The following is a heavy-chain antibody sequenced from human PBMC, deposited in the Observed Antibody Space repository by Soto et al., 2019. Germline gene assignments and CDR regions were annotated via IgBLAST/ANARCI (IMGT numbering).Heavy chain of an antibody. CDR2: ISAYNGNT. D-gene: IGHD3-22*01. V-gene: IGHV1-18*01. CDR1: GYTFTSYG. Sequence: QVQLVQSGAEVKKPGASVKVSCKASGYTFTSYGISWVRQTPGQGLEWMGWISAYNGNTNYAQKLQGRVTMTTDTSTSTDYMELRSRRSDDTAVYYCARGLSDPSQWLLLVDGFDPWGQGTLVTVSA. CDR3: ARGLSDPSQWLLLVDGFDP. J-gene: IGHJ5*02.